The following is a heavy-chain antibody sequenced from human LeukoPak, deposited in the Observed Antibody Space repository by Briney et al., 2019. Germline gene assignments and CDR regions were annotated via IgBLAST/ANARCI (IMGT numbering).Heavy chain of an antibody. CDR3: ARKTDSGGSGDY. Sequence: GGSLRLSCAVSEFTVSNNFMTWVRQAPGKGLECVSIIYSRGGTYYADSVRGRFTISRDNSKNTLYLQMNSLRAEDTAVYFCARKTDSGGSGDYWGQGTLVTVSS. V-gene: IGHV3-53*01. CDR2: IYSRGGT. D-gene: IGHD3-22*01. J-gene: IGHJ4*02. CDR1: EFTVSNNF.